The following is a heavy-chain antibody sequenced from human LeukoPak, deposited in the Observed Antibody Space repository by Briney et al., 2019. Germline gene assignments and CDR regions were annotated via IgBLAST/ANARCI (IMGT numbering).Heavy chain of an antibody. CDR1: GFTFSSYE. D-gene: IGHD1-26*01. V-gene: IGHV3-48*03. CDR3: ARLRLSGSYPDY. Sequence: GGSLRLSCAASGFTFSSYEMNWVRQAPGKGLGWVSYISSSGSTIYYADSVKGRFTISRDNAKDSLYLQMNSLRAEDTAVYYCARLRLSGSYPDYWGQGTLVTVSS. CDR2: ISSSGSTI. J-gene: IGHJ4*02.